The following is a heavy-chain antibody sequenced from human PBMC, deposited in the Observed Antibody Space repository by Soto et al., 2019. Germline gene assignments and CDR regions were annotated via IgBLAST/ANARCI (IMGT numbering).Heavy chain of an antibody. J-gene: IGHJ4*02. D-gene: IGHD7-27*01. Sequence: TLSLTCAVYGGSFSGYDWSWIRQPPGKGLEWIGEVNHSGSTNYNPSLKSRVTISVDTSKNQFSLKLSSVTAADTAVYYCARGARLGGSATIDYWGQGTLVTVSS. CDR3: ARGARLGGSATIDY. V-gene: IGHV4-34*01. CDR1: GGSFSGYD. CDR2: VNHSGST.